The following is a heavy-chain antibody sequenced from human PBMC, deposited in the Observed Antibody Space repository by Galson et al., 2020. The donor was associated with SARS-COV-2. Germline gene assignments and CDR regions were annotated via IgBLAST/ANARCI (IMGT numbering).Heavy chain of an antibody. CDR3: ARQILTGYYSFYYFDF. J-gene: IGHJ4*02. Sequence: SETLSLTCTVSGGSISSSNYYWGWVRQHPGEGLEWIGSIYYTESNYYNPSLTSRVTMSVDTSRNQFSLKLSSVTAADTAVYYCARQILTGYYSFYYFDFWGQGTLVTVSS. D-gene: IGHD3-9*01. CDR2: IYYTESN. V-gene: IGHV4-39*01. CDR1: GGSISSSNYY.